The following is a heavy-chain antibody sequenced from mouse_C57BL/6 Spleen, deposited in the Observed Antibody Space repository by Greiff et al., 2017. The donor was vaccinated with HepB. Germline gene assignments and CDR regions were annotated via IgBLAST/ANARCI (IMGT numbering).Heavy chain of an antibody. Sequence: EVHLVESGGGLVKPGGSLKLSCAASGFTFSDYGMHWVRQAPEKGLEWVAYISSGSSTIYYADTVKGRFTISRDNAKNTLFLQMTSLRSEDTAMYYCARASYYSIPYAMDYWGQGTSVTVSS. CDR3: ARASYYSIPYAMDY. CDR1: GFTFSDYG. D-gene: IGHD2-5*01. J-gene: IGHJ4*01. CDR2: ISSGSSTI. V-gene: IGHV5-17*01.